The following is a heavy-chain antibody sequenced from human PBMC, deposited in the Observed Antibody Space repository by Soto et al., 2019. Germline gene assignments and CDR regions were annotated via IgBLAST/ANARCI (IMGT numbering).Heavy chain of an antibody. Sequence: GGSLRLSCAASGFTFSSYAMSWVRQAPGKGLEWVSAISGSGGSTYYADSVKGRFTISRDNSKNTLYLQMNSLRAEDTAVYYCAKDVSVLYSPDAFDIWSQGTMVTVSS. J-gene: IGHJ3*02. D-gene: IGHD2-8*01. CDR2: ISGSGGST. V-gene: IGHV3-23*01. CDR1: GFTFSSYA. CDR3: AKDVSVLYSPDAFDI.